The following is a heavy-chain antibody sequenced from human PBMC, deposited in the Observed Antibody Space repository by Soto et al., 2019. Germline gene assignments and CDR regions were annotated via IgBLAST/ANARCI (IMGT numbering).Heavy chain of an antibody. V-gene: IGHV3-48*03. D-gene: IGHD1-26*01. CDR1: GFIFAAYE. J-gene: IGHJ4*02. CDR3: VTVQSAWSYYDGFVFFED. Sequence: EVHLVKSGGGLVQAGGSLRLSCAASGFIFAAYEMNWVRQAPGRGLEWVSYISSDSSAIFYADSVKGRFTVSRDNVDDSLFLQIHSVSPEDTAVYYCVTVQSAWSYYDGFVFFEDWGQGSLVTVS. CDR2: ISSDSSAI.